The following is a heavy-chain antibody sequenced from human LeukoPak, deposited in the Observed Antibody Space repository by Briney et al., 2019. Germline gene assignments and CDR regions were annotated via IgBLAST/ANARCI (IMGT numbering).Heavy chain of an antibody. CDR1: GFTFDDYA. D-gene: IGHD1/OR15-1a*01. J-gene: IGHJ3*02. CDR2: ISWNSGSI. V-gene: IGHV3-9*01. Sequence: SRSLRLSCAASGFTFDDYAMHWVRQAPGKGLEWVSGISWNSGSIGYADSVKGRFTISGDNAKNSLYLQMNSLRAEDTALYYCAKGARTTDDAFDIWGQGTMVTVSS. CDR3: AKGARTTDDAFDI.